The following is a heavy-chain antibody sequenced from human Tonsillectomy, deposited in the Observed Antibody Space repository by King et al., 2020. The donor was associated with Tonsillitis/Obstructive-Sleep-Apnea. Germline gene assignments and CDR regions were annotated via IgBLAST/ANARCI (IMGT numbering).Heavy chain of an antibody. CDR1: GGSTISGGYY. D-gene: IGHD3-3*01. CDR3: ARRDDFWSGYAIRY. Sequence: QLQESGPGLVKPSQTLSLTCPFPGGSTISGGYYWCGIPQPPGKGLGGIGYSDYCGSTYYNPSLKRRVTILVDTSKNQFSLKLSSVTAGDTAVYYCARRDDFWSGYAIRYWGQGTLVTVSS. V-gene: IGHV4-31*03. CDR2: SDYCGST. J-gene: IGHJ4*02.